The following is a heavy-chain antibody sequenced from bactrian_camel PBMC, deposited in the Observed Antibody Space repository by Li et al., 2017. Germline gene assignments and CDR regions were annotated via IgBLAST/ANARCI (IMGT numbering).Heavy chain of an antibody. D-gene: IGHD4*01. CDR2: TSIGGGAS. CDR3: AAGTRIIVGDYCDGITN. Sequence: VQLVESGGGSVQPGGSLNLSCVITGDTYGRGYVGWFRQAPGKEREWVALTSIGGGASKYSDSVKGRFTISQDKAKRTLYLQMNSLKPEDTAMYYCAAGTRIIVGDYCDGITNWGQGTQVTVS. V-gene: IGHV3S40*01. J-gene: IGHJ4*01. CDR1: GDTYGRGY.